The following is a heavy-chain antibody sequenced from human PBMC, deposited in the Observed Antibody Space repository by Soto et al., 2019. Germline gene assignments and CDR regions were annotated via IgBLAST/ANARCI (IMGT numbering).Heavy chain of an antibody. V-gene: IGHV4-34*01. CDR2: INHSGST. J-gene: IGHJ5*02. D-gene: IGHD3-3*01. CDR3: ARGQKYDFWSGYFFFGWFDP. CDR1: GGSFSGHY. Sequence: SETLSLTCAVYGGSFSGHYWSWIRQPPGKGLEWIGEINHSGSTNYNPSLKSRVTISVDTSKNQFSLKLSSVTAADTAVYYCARGQKYDFWSGYFFFGWFDPWGQGTLVTVSS.